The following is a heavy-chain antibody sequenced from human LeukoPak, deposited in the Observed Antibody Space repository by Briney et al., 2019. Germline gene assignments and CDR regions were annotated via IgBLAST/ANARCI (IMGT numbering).Heavy chain of an antibody. CDR1: GFTFSSYG. CDR2: IRYDGSNK. CDR3: AKDLGGSDIVVVPAADY. V-gene: IGHV3-30*02. D-gene: IGHD2-2*01. J-gene: IGHJ4*02. Sequence: GGSLRLSCAASGFTFSSYGMHWVRQAPGKGLEWVAFIRYDGSNKYYADSVKGRFTISRDNSKNTLYLQMNSLRAEDTAVYYCAKDLGGSDIVVVPAADYWGQGTLVTVSS.